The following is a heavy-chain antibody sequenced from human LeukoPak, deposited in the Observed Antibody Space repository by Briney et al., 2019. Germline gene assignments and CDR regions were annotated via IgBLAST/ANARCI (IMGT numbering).Heavy chain of an antibody. CDR1: GFTFSSYA. CDR2: ISGSGGST. D-gene: IGHD2-2*01. CDR3: AKDRRRGQVVPAATVDY. J-gene: IGHJ4*02. Sequence: GGSLRLSCAASGFTFSSYAMSWVRQAPGKGLEWVSAISGSGGSTYYADSVKGRFTISRDNSKNTLYLQMNSLRAEDTAVYYCAKDRRRGQVVPAATVDYWGQGTLVTVSS. V-gene: IGHV3-23*01.